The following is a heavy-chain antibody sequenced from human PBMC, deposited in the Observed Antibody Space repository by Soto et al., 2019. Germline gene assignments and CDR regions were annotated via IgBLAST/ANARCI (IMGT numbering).Heavy chain of an antibody. CDR1: GYSFTGYY. D-gene: IGHD3-10*01. CDR2: INPNSGGT. Sequence: ASVKVSCTASGYSFTGYYMHWVRQAPGQGLEWMGWINPNSGGTNYAQEFQGRVTMTRDTSISTAYMELSRLRSDDTAVYYCARSPTYYYGSGSYSAGYWGQGTLVTVSS. CDR3: ARSPTYYYGSGSYSAGY. J-gene: IGHJ4*02. V-gene: IGHV1-2*02.